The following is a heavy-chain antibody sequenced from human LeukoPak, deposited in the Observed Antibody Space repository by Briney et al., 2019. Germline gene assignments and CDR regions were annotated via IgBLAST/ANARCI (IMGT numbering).Heavy chain of an antibody. Sequence: ASVKVSCKASGYTFTGDYMHWVRQAPGQGLKWMGWINPNSGGTNYAQKFQGRVTMTRDTSISTAYMELSRLRSDDTAAYYCARDRGPPYQPLLVYFDYWGQGTLVTVSS. CDR3: ARDRGPPYQPLLVYFDY. V-gene: IGHV1-2*02. CDR1: GYTFTGDY. D-gene: IGHD2-2*01. CDR2: INPNSGGT. J-gene: IGHJ4*02.